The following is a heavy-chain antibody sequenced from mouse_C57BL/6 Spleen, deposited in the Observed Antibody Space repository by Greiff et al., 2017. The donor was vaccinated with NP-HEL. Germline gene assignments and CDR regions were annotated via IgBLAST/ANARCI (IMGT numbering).Heavy chain of an antibody. Sequence: DVKLVESGGGLVKPGGSLKLSCAASGFTFSSYAMSWVRQTPEKRLEWVATISDGGSYTYYPDNVKGRFTITRDNAKNNLYLQMSHLKSEDTAMYYCAREGYGYSYYLDYWGQGTTLTVSS. CDR2: ISDGGSYT. J-gene: IGHJ2*01. D-gene: IGHD2-2*01. V-gene: IGHV5-4*01. CDR1: GFTFSSYA. CDR3: AREGYGYSYYLDY.